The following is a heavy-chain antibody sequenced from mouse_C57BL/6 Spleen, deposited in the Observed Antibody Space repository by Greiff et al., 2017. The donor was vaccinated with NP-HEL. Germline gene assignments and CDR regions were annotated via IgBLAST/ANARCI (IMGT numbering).Heavy chain of an antibody. V-gene: IGHV1-37*01. CDR1: GYSFTGYF. CDR3: AREEDYDLYYFDY. Sequence: EVNVVESGPELVKPGASVKISCKASGYSFTGYFMNWVKQSHGKSLEWIGRINPYNGDTFYNQKFKGKATLTVDKSSSTAHMELLSLTSEDFAVYYCAREEDYDLYYFDYWGQGTTLTVSS. D-gene: IGHD2-4*01. J-gene: IGHJ2*01. CDR2: INPYNGDT.